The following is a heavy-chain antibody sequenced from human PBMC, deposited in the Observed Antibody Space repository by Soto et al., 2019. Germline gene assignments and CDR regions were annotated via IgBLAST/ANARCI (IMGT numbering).Heavy chain of an antibody. Sequence: EVQLLESGGGLAQPGGSLRLSCEVSGFTFRKYVMTWVRQAPGKGLEWVSSLSSTGGSTYYADSVKGRFTVSRDNSKNTLVLQMNRLRAEHTAIYYCAKDQGFLEWIPQGGLDVWGPGTTVDVSS. D-gene: IGHD3-3*01. CDR1: GFTFRKYV. CDR3: AKDQGFLEWIPQGGLDV. CDR2: LSSTGGST. J-gene: IGHJ6*02. V-gene: IGHV3-23*01.